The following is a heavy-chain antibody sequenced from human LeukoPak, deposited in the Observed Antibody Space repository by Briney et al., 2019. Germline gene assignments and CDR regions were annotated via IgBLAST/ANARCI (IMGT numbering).Heavy chain of an antibody. CDR3: AKDDASLWFGELLGY. D-gene: IGHD3-10*01. J-gene: IGHJ4*02. V-gene: IGHV3-23*01. CDR2: ISGSGGST. CDR1: GFTFSSYA. Sequence: GGSLRLSCAASGFTFSSYAMSWVRQAPGKGLEWVSGISGSGGSTYYADSVKGRFTISRDNSKNTLYLQMNSLRAEDTAVYYCAKDDASLWFGELLGYWGQGTLVTVSS.